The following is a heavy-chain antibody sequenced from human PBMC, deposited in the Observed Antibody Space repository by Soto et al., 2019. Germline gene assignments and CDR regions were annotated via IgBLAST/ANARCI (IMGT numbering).Heavy chain of an antibody. CDR3: ARNFMVRGVIYYYGMDV. CDR1: GFTVSSNY. CDR2: IYSGGSR. J-gene: IGHJ6*02. D-gene: IGHD3-10*01. Sequence: PGGSLRLSCAASGFTVSSNYMSWVRQAPGKGLEWVSVIYSGGSRYYADSVKGRFTISRDNSKNTLYLQMNSLRAEDTAVYYCARNFMVRGVIYYYGMDVWGQGTTVTVSS. V-gene: IGHV3-53*01.